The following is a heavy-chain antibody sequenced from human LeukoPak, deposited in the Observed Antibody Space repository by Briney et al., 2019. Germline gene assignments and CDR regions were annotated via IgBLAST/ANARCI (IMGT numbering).Heavy chain of an antibody. D-gene: IGHD1-7*01. J-gene: IGHJ5*02. CDR1: GGSIGTYY. V-gene: IGHV4-59*12. CDR3: ARWNYEFDP. Sequence: SETLSLTCTVSGGSIGTYYWSWIRQPPGRGLEWIGYIYYSGSTNYNPSLKSRVTISVDTSNNQFSLKLSSVTAADTAVYYCARWNYEFDPWGQGTLVTVSS. CDR2: IYYSGST.